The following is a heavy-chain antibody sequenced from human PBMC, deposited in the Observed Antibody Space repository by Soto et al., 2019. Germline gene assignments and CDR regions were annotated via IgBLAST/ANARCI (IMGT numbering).Heavy chain of an antibody. CDR1: GYTFTSYA. V-gene: IGHV1-3*01. J-gene: IGHJ5*02. Sequence: QVPLVQSGAEVKKPGASVKVSCKASGYTFTSYAMHWVRQAPGQRLEWMGWINAGNGNTKYSQKFQGRVTITRDTSASTAYMELSSLRSEDTAVYYCARGDVVVVAATRFDPWGQGTLVTVSS. CDR2: INAGNGNT. D-gene: IGHD2-15*01. CDR3: ARGDVVVVAATRFDP.